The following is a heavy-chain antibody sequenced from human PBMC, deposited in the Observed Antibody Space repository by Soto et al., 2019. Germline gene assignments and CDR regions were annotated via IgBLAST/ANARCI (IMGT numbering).Heavy chain of an antibody. V-gene: IGHV2-5*02. CDR3: AHIVVAGLGYYFDY. CDR2: IYWDDDK. Sequence: QITLKESGPTLVKPTQTLTLTCTFSGFSLSSTRMAVGWIRQPPGKALEWLALIYWDDDKRYSPFLKSRLTIPTDTSKNQVVLTMSTMDPVDTARYYCAHIVVAGLGYYFDYWGQGTLVTVSS. CDR1: GFSLSSTRMA. J-gene: IGHJ4*02. D-gene: IGHD6-19*01.